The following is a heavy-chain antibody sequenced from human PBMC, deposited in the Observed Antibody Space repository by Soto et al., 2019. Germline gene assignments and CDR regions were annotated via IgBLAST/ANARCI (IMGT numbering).Heavy chain of an antibody. J-gene: IGHJ4*02. Sequence: GASVKVSCKASGYTFTSYGISWVRQAPGQGLEWMGWISAYNGNTNYAQRLQGRVTMTTDTSTSTAYMELRSLRSDDTAVYYCARWWGPVGLPRQREFDYWGQGTLVTVSS. D-gene: IGHD1-1*01. CDR1: GYTFTSYG. CDR3: ARWWGPVGLPRQREFDY. CDR2: ISAYNGNT. V-gene: IGHV1-18*01.